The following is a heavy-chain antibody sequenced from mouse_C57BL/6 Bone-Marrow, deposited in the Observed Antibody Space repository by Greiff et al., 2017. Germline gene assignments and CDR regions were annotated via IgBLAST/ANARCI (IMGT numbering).Heavy chain of an antibody. CDR3: ARGIYYGNHGRYFDV. D-gene: IGHD2-1*01. V-gene: IGHV1-80*01. CDR1: GYAFSSYW. Sequence: QVQLQQSGAELVKPGASVKISCKASGYAFSSYWMNWVKQRPGKGLEWMGQIYPGDGDTNYNGKFKGKATLTADKSSSTAYMQLSSLTSEDAAVYFCARGIYYGNHGRYFDVWGTGTTVTVSS. CDR2: IYPGDGDT. J-gene: IGHJ1*03.